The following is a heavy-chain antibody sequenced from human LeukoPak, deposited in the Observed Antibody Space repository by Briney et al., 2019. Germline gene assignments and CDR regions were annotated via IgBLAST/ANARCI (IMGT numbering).Heavy chain of an antibody. J-gene: IGHJ3*02. CDR2: ISSSSSYT. Sequence: GGSLRLSCAASGFTFSDYYMSWIRQAPGEGLEWVSYISSSSSYTNYADSVKGRFTISRDNAKSSLYLQMKSLRAEDTAVYYCASAGRFYVFDIWGQGTMVTVSS. D-gene: IGHD5/OR15-5a*01. CDR1: GFTFSDYY. CDR3: ASAGRFYVFDI. V-gene: IGHV3-11*03.